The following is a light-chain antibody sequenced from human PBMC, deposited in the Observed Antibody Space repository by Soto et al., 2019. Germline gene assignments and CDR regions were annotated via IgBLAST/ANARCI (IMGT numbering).Light chain of an antibody. V-gene: IGLV2-14*01. Sequence: QSVLTQPASVSGSPGQSITISCTGTSSDVGGYNSVSWYQQHPGKAPKLVIYEVTNRPSGISNRFSGSKSGNTASLTISGLQAEDEADYYCSSFTTTSTHVFGTGTKVTVL. J-gene: IGLJ1*01. CDR1: SSDVGGYNS. CDR2: EVT. CDR3: SSFTTTSTHV.